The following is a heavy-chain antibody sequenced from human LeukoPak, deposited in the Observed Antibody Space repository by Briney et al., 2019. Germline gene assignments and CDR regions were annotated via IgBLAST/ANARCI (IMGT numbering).Heavy chain of an antibody. D-gene: IGHD3-3*01. J-gene: IGHJ4*02. CDR1: GGTFSSYA. CDR2: IIPIFGTA. V-gene: IGHV1-69*13. CDR3: ARQRAGFWSGHRSYYFDY. Sequence: PRASVKVSCKASGGTFSSYAISWVRQAPGQGLEWMGGIIPIFGTANYAQKFQGRVTITADESTSTAYMELSSLRSEDSAVYYCARQRAGFWSGHRSYYFDYWGQGTLVTVSS.